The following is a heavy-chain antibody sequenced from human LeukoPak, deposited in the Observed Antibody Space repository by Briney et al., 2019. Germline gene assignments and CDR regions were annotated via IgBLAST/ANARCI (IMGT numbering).Heavy chain of an antibody. J-gene: IGHJ4*02. CDR2: ISSSSSYI. D-gene: IGHD3-10*01. V-gene: IGHV3-21*01. CDR1: GFTFSSYS. CDR3: ARDPTTYGSGSYYYYFEY. Sequence: GGSLRLSCAASGFTFSSYSMNWVRQAPGKGLEWVSSISSSSSYIYYADSVKGRFTVSRDNAKNSLYLQMNSLRAEDTAVYYCARDPTTYGSGSYYYYFEYWGQGTLVTVSS.